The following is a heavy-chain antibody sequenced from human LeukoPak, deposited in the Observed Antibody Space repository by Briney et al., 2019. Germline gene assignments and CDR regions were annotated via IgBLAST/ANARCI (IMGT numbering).Heavy chain of an antibody. J-gene: IGHJ4*02. CDR1: GLTFNNYW. D-gene: IGHD3-22*01. Sequence: GGSLRLSCAASGLTFNNYWMHWVRQAPGKGLVWVSRINSDGSSTTYADSVQGRFTISRDNAKNTLYLQMNRVRAEETAVYYCARAPSLKVAVTDRVYFDYWGQGTLVTVSS. CDR3: ARAPSLKVAVTDRVYFDY. CDR2: INSDGSST. V-gene: IGHV3-74*01.